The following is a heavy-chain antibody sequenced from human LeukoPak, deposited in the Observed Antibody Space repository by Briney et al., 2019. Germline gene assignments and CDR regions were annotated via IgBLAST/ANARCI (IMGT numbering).Heavy chain of an antibody. Sequence: GGSLRLSCAASGFTFTSYSMNWVRQAPGKGLEWVSSISSSSSYIYYADSVKGRFTISRDNAKNTLYLQMNSLRAEDTAVYYCAREPARDGYKSGAFDMWGQGTMVTVSS. CDR3: AREPARDGYKSGAFDM. J-gene: IGHJ3*02. D-gene: IGHD5-24*01. V-gene: IGHV3-21*04. CDR1: GFTFTSYS. CDR2: ISSSSSYI.